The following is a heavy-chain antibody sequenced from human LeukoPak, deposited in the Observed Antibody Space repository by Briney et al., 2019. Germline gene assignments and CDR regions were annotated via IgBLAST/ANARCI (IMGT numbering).Heavy chain of an antibody. D-gene: IGHD2/OR15-2a*01. CDR2: VYYTGST. CDR3: AREWTTWGAFDI. CDR1: GGSISSRTYY. Sequence: SETLSLTCTVSGGSISSRTYYWGWIRQPPGKGLEWIGSVYYTGSTFYNPSLKSRVTISVDTSKNQFSMKLSSVTAADAAVYFCAREWTTWGAFDIWGQGTMVTVSS. J-gene: IGHJ3*02. V-gene: IGHV4-39*07.